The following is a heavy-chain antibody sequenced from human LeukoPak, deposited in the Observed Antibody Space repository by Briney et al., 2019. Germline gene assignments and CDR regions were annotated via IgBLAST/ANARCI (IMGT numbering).Heavy chain of an antibody. CDR2: ISAYNGNT. V-gene: IGHV1-18*04. CDR1: GYTFTGYY. Sequence: ASVKVSCKASGYTFTGYYMHWVRQAPGQGLEWMGWISAYNGNTNYAQKLQGRVTMTTDTSTSTAYMELRSLRSDDTAVYYCAREPLVGPTNFDYWGQGTLVTVSS. CDR3: AREPLVGPTNFDY. D-gene: IGHD1-26*01. J-gene: IGHJ4*02.